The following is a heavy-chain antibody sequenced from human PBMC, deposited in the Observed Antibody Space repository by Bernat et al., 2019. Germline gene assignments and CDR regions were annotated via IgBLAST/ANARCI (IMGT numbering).Heavy chain of an antibody. CDR3: AKERYSSSSQQDSD. D-gene: IGHD6-6*01. J-gene: IGHJ4*02. V-gene: IGHV3-30*18. CDR2: ISYDGSNK. Sequence: VQLLESGGGVVQPGRSLRLSCAASGFTFSSYGMHWVRQAPGKGLEWVAVISYDGSNKYYADSVKGRFTISRDNSKNTLYLQMNSLRAEDTAVYYCAKERYSSSSQQDSDWGQGTLVTVSS. CDR1: GFTFSSYG.